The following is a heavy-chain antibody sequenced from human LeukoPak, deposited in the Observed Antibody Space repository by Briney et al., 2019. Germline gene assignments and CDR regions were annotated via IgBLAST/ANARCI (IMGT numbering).Heavy chain of an antibody. Sequence: PSETLSLTCTVSGDSVSSGSHYWSWIRQPPGKGLECIGYISNSGSTNYNPSLKSRVTISADTSKNQLSLNLNSVTAADTAVYYCARSCYDFWSGSYYYYMDVWGKGTTVTVSS. CDR3: ARSCYDFWSGSYYYYMDV. CDR2: ISNSGST. V-gene: IGHV4-61*01. D-gene: IGHD3-3*01. J-gene: IGHJ6*03. CDR1: GDSVSSGSHY.